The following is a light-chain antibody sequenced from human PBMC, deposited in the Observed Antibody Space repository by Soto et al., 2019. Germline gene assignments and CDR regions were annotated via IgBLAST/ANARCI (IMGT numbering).Light chain of an antibody. J-gene: IGLJ1*01. CDR1: TSDVGI. CDR3: CSFGGSGYV. V-gene: IGLV2-23*02. Sequence: QCARTQPVSVSGSPGQSITISCSGTTSDVGIVSWYQHHPGKAPKLMIHEVTKRPSGVSDRFSGSKSGNSASLTISGLQAEDEADYFCCSFGGSGYVFGTGTTVTV. CDR2: EVT.